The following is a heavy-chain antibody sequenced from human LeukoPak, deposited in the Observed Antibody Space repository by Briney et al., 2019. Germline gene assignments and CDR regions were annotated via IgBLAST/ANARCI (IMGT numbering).Heavy chain of an antibody. CDR3: AREAWDIVVVVAATPGSFDY. CDR2: IYYSGST. CDR1: GGSISSSSYY. J-gene: IGHJ4*02. D-gene: IGHD2-15*01. Sequence: TSETLSLTCTVSGGSISSSSYYWGWIRQPPGKGLEWIGSIYYSGSTYYNPSLKSRVTISVDTSKNQFSLKLSSVTAADTAVYYCAREAWDIVVVVAATPGSFDYWGQGTLVTVSS. V-gene: IGHV4-39*07.